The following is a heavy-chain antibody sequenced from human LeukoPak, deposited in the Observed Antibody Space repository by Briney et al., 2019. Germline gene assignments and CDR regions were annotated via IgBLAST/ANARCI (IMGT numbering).Heavy chain of an antibody. Sequence: SVKVSCKASGGTFSSYAITWVRQAPGQGLEWMGRIIPILGIANYAQKLQGRVTIIADKSTSTAYMELSSLRSEDTAVYYCARDLYSGHEGNAFDIWGQGTMVTVSS. CDR2: IIPILGIA. V-gene: IGHV1-69*04. CDR3: ARDLYSGHEGNAFDI. D-gene: IGHD5-12*01. CDR1: GGTFSSYA. J-gene: IGHJ3*02.